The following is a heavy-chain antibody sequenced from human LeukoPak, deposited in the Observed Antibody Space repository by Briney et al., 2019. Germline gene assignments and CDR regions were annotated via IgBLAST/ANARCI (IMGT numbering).Heavy chain of an antibody. Sequence: GRSLRLSCADSGFTFSSYGMHWVRQAPGKGLEWVAVISYDGSNKYYADSVKGRFTISRDNFKNTLYLQMNSLRAEDTAVYYCAKDSGSYPDLDYWGQGTLVTVSS. CDR3: AKDSGSYPDLDY. V-gene: IGHV3-30*18. CDR1: GFTFSSYG. J-gene: IGHJ4*02. D-gene: IGHD1-26*01. CDR2: ISYDGSNK.